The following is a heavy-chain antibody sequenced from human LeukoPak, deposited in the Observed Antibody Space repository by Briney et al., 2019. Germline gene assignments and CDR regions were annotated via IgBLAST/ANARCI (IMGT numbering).Heavy chain of an antibody. D-gene: IGHD5-18*01. J-gene: IGHJ5*02. CDR3: ARTWGAAMVNGWFDP. CDR2: IYYSGST. Sequence: SETLSLTCTVSGGSISSSSYYWGWIRQPPGKGLEWIGSIYYSGSTYYNPSLKSRVTISVDTSKNQFSLKLSSVTAADTAVYYCARTWGAAMVNGWFDPWGQGTLVTVSS. V-gene: IGHV4-39*01. CDR1: GGSISSSSYY.